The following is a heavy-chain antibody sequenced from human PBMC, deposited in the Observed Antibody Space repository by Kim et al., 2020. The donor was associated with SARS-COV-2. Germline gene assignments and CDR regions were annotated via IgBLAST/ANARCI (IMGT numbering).Heavy chain of an antibody. CDR2: INAGNGNT. D-gene: IGHD1-26*01. V-gene: IGHV1-3*01. J-gene: IGHJ6*02. Sequence: ASVKVSCKASGYTFTNYAIHWVRQAPGQRLEWMGWINAGNGNTKYSQKFQGRVTITRDTSASTAYMELSSLRSEDTAVYYCARDAWELLGDYYGMDVWGQGTTVTVSS. CDR1: GYTFTNYA. CDR3: ARDAWELLGDYYGMDV.